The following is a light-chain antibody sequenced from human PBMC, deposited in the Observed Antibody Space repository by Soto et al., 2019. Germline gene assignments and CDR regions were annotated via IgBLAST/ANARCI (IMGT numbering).Light chain of an antibody. CDR2: GAS. V-gene: IGKV3-15*01. J-gene: IGKJ1*01. Sequence: EIVMTQSPATLSVSPGERATLSCRASQNINNNLAWYQQKPGQAPRLLIYGASTRATGTPARFTGSGSGTEFTLAISSLQSEDFAVYYCQQYNNWPPLTFGQGTKVEIK. CDR1: QNINNN. CDR3: QQYNNWPPLT.